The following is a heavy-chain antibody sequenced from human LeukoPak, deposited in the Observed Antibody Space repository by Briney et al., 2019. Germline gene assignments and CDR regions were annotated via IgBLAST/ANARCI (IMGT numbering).Heavy chain of an antibody. CDR2: IYSDGRT. D-gene: IGHD3-22*01. CDR3: ARGLFLSGYLDAFDI. CDR1: GFTFSSYW. Sequence: GGSLRLSCAASGFTFSSYWMHWVRQAPGKGLVWVSLIYSDGRTYYADSVKGRCTISRDNSKNTLYLQMNSLRVEDTAIYYCARGLFLSGYLDAFDIWGQGTVVTVSS. V-gene: IGHV3-53*01. J-gene: IGHJ3*02.